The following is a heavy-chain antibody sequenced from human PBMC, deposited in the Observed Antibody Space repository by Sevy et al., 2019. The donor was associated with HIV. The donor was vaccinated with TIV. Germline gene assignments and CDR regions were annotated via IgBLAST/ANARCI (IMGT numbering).Heavy chain of an antibody. CDR3: ARAGSGWYDHYFDP. CDR1: GYTFTSYD. J-gene: IGHJ4*02. Sequence: ASVKVSCKASGYTFTSYDINWVRQATGQGLEWMGWMNPNRGNTGYAQKFQGRVTMTRNTSISTAYMELSSLRSEDTAVYFCARAGSGWYDHYFDPWDQGTLVTVSS. V-gene: IGHV1-8*01. CDR2: MNPNRGNT. D-gene: IGHD6-19*01.